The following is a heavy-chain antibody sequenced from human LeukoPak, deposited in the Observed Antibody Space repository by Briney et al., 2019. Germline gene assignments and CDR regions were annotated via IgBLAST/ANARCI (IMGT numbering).Heavy chain of an antibody. J-gene: IGHJ3*02. V-gene: IGHV4-59*12. CDR3: AIEDNIGAFDI. CDR2: IYYSGST. CDR1: GGSISSYY. Sequence: PSETLSLTCTVSGGSISSYYWSWIRQPPGKGLEWIGYIYYSGSTNYNPSLKSRVTISVDTSKNQFSLKLSSVTAADTAVYYCAIEDNIGAFDIWGQGTMVTVSS. D-gene: IGHD2/OR15-2a*01.